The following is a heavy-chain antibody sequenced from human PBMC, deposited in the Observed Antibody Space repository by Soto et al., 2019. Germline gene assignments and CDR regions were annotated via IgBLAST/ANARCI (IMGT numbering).Heavy chain of an antibody. J-gene: IGHJ5*02. V-gene: IGHV1-2*02. CDR3: ARDPVLGYSSGWYRDNWFDH. D-gene: IGHD6-19*01. CDR1: GYPLTGYY. CDR2: INPNSGGT. Sequence: XSVKVSCKAAGYPLTGYYMHWGRQSPGQGLEWMGWINPNSGGTNYAQKFQGRVTMTRDTSISTAYMELSRLRSDDTAVYYCARDPVLGYSSGWYRDNWFDHWGQGTLVTV.